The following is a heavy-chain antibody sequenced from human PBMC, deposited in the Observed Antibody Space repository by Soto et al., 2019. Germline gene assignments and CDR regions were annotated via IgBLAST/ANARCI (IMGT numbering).Heavy chain of an antibody. CDR3: TTHEGGAPWAGGFDS. CDR1: GFRFRTRA. D-gene: IGHD1-26*01. CDR2: IRPGGDST. V-gene: IGHV3-23*01. Sequence: PGGSLRLSCAASGFRFRTRAMSWVRQAPGKGLEWVASIRPGGDSTYYADSVKGRFAVSRDNSNVTLYLQMDSLRVEDTAIYYCTTHEGGAPWAGGFDSWGQGTLVTVSS. J-gene: IGHJ5*01.